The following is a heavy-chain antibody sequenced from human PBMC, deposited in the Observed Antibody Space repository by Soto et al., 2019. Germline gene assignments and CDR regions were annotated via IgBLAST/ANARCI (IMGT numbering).Heavy chain of an antibody. CDR2: INHSGST. CDR1: GGSFSGYY. Sequence: PSETLSLTCAVYGGSFSGYYWSWIRQPPGKGLEWIGEINHSGSTNYNPSLKSRVTISVDTSKNLFSLKLSSVTAADTAVCYCARAMYSSGWYLDWFDPWGQGTLVTVSS. V-gene: IGHV4-34*01. CDR3: ARAMYSSGWYLDWFDP. J-gene: IGHJ5*02. D-gene: IGHD6-19*01.